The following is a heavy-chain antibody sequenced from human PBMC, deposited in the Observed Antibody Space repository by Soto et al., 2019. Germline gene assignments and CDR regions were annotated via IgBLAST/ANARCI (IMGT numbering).Heavy chain of an antibody. CDR2: ISYDGSNK. J-gene: IGHJ6*02. CDR3: ARDLMYSGSYYSHYGMDV. V-gene: IGHV3-30-3*01. CDR1: GFTFSSYA. Sequence: GGSLSLSCAASGFTFSSYAMHWVRQAPGKGLEWVAVISYDGSNKYYADSVKGRFTISRDNSKNTLYLQMNSLRAEDTAVYYCARDLMYSGSYYSHYGMDVWGQGTTVTVSS. D-gene: IGHD1-26*01.